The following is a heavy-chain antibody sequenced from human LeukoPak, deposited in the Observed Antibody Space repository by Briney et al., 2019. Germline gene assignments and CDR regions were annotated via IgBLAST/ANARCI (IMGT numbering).Heavy chain of an antibody. CDR2: ISYDGSNK. CDR3: ARYSSSWYYFDY. CDR1: GFTFSSYA. Sequence: PGRSLRLSCAASGFTFSSYAMHWVRQAPGKGLEWVAVISYDGSNKYYADSVKGRFTISRDNSKNTLYLQMNSLRAEDTAVYYCARYSSSWYYFDYWGQGTLVTVSS. D-gene: IGHD6-13*01. V-gene: IGHV3-30-3*01. J-gene: IGHJ4*02.